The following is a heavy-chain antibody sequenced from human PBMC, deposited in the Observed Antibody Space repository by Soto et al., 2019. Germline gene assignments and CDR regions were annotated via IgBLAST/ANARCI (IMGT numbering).Heavy chain of an antibody. CDR3: AKVLGYCSGGSCYSPNVAFDF. V-gene: IGHV3-23*01. D-gene: IGHD2-15*01. J-gene: IGHJ3*01. CDR1: GFTFGSYA. CDR2: ISGSGGST. Sequence: GGSLRLSCAASGFTFGSYAMSWVRQAPGKGLEWDSAISGSGGSTYYADSVKGRFTISRDNSKNTLYPQRNSQRAEDTAVNYYAKVLGYCSGGSCYSPNVAFDFWGQGTMVTVS.